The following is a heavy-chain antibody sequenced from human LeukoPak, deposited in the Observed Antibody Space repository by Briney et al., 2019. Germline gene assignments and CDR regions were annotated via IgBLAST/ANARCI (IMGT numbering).Heavy chain of an antibody. V-gene: IGHV4-39*01. J-gene: IGHJ4*02. Sequence: SDSLSLTCTVSGCSISSSSYYWGWIRQPPGKGLVGIGSIYYSGSTYYKPSLKSLITISVDTSKNQFSLQMSSVTAADTAVYYCARSTSSWYSAGFDYWGQGTLVTVSS. CDR3: ARSTSSWYSAGFDY. CDR1: GCSISSSSYY. CDR2: IYYSGST. D-gene: IGHD6-13*01.